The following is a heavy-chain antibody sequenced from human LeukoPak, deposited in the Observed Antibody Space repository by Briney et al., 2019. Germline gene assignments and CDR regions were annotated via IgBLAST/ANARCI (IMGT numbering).Heavy chain of an antibody. CDR2: IYYSGST. V-gene: IGHV4-61*01. J-gene: IGHJ4*02. CDR1: GGSVNSGSYY. CDR3: ARAAYSGSYHSDY. D-gene: IGHD1-26*01. Sequence: PSETLSLTCTVSGGSVNSGSYYWNWIRQPPGKGLEWIGYIYYSGSTNYNPSLKSRVTISVDTSKNQFSLKLSSVTAADTGVYYCARAAYSGSYHSDYWGQGTLVTVSS.